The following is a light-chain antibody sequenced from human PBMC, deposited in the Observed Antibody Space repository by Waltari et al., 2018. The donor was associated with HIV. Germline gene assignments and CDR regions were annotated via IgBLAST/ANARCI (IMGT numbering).Light chain of an antibody. CDR1: QPINMY. V-gene: IGKV1-39*01. J-gene: IGKJ4*01. Sequence: DIQMTQSPSSLSAFVRGKVTITFRASQPINMYVNWYQQTPGKAPTLLISSASILHSGVPSRFSGSGSGTQFGLIIDGLQPEDSATYFCQQTISIPFIFGGGTKVQI. CDR2: SAS. CDR3: QQTISIPFI.